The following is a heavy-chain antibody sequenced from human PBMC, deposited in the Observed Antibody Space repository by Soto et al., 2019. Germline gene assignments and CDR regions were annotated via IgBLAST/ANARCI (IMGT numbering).Heavy chain of an antibody. CDR1: GYTFTSYD. CDR2: MSPNNGDT. D-gene: IGHD3-3*01. Sequence: QVQLVQSGAEVEKPGASVKVSCKASGYTFTSYDINWLRQATGQGLEWLGWMSPNNGDTGYAQQFQGRLTMTRDTSINTVYMQLSSLSPEDTAIYYCARGVDRGVDVWCEGTTVTVSS. V-gene: IGHV1-8*01. CDR3: ARGVDRGVDV. J-gene: IGHJ6*04.